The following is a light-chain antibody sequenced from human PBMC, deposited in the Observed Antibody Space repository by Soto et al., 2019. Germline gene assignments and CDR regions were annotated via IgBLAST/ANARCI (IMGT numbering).Light chain of an antibody. CDR2: KAS. J-gene: IGKJ1*01. CDR1: QSIGSW. Sequence: DIQRTQSPSIQSTSIGDRVTISCRASQSIGSWLAWYQQKPGKAPKLLIQKASTLERGVPSRFRGSGSGTVFTLTISSLRPDDFATYYCQQYHGSSRTFGQGTKVDI. CDR3: QQYHGSSRT. V-gene: IGKV1-5*03.